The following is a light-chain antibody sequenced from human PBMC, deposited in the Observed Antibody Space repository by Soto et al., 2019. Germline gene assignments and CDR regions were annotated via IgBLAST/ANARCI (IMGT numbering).Light chain of an antibody. J-gene: IGKJ4*01. CDR1: QSVSSY. CDR3: QQRSNWPPLT. Sequence: EIVLTQSPATLSLSPGERATLSCRASQSVSSYLAWYQQKPGQAPRLLIYDASNRATGIPARFSGSGSGTDFTLTISSLEAEDSAVYYCQQRSNWPPLTFGGGNKVAIK. V-gene: IGKV3-11*01. CDR2: DAS.